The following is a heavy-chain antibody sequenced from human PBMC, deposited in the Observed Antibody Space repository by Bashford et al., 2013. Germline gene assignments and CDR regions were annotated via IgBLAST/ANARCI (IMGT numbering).Heavy chain of an antibody. CDR1: GYTFTSYG. V-gene: IGHV1-18*01. Sequence: VASVKVSCKASGYTFTSYGISWVRQAPGQGLEWMGWISAYNGNTNYAQKLQGRVTMTTDTSTSTAYMELRSLRSDDTAVYYCSIDSSPDSGWIRLDPWGRGDPGPPSPQ. D-gene: IGHD6-19*01. CDR2: ISAYNGNT. J-gene: IGHJ5*02. CDR3: SIDSSPDSGWIRLDP.